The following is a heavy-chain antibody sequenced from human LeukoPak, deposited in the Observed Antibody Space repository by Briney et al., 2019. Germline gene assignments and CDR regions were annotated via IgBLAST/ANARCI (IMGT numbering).Heavy chain of an antibody. CDR2: IIPIFGTA. Sequence: SVKVSCKASGGTFSSYAISWVRQAPGQGLEWMGGIIPIFGTANYAQKFQGRVTITADESTITAYMELSSLRSEDTAVYYCARDGREGYNYMGDWGQGTLVTVSS. V-gene: IGHV1-69*13. CDR3: ARDGREGYNYMGD. CDR1: GGTFSSYA. D-gene: IGHD5-24*01. J-gene: IGHJ4*02.